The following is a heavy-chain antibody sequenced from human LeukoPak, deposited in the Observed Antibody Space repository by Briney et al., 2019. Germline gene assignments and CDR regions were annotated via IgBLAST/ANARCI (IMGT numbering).Heavy chain of an antibody. J-gene: IGHJ4*02. D-gene: IGHD4-11*01. V-gene: IGHV3-33*01. CDR3: ARDYDYSRGFDY. Sequence: GGSLRLSCAASGFTFSSYGMHWVRQAPGKGLEWVAVIWYDGSNKYYADSVKGRFTISRDNSKSTLYLQMNSLRAEDTAVYYCARDYDYSRGFDYWGQGTLVTVSS. CDR2: IWYDGSNK. CDR1: GFTFSSYG.